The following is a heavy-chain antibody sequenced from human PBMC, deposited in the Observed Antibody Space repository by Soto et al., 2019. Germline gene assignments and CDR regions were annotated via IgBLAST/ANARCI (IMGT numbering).Heavy chain of an antibody. CDR3: AKDLRPGLVVPTKSGFAP. Sequence: PGGSLRLSCEASGFPFNTYAMTWFRQLPGMGLEWVSTTSIGGNTDFAESVRGRFSDSRDNSKNTLYLQMTNLRAEDAAIYFCAKDLRPGLVVPTKSGFAPWGQGTRVTVSS. CDR2: TSIGGNT. D-gene: IGHD3-10*01. CDR1: GFPFNTYA. J-gene: IGHJ5*02. V-gene: IGHV3-23*01.